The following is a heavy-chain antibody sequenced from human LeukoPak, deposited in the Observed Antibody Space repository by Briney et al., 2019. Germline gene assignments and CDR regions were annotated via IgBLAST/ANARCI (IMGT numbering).Heavy chain of an antibody. V-gene: IGHV3-13*01. Sequence: GGSLRLSCTASGFTLGSHDMHWVRQIPGQGLEWVAAVSSGFHAFFADSVQGRFTVSRDNSKNTLYLQMNSLRAEDTAVYYCARAQMGAPTDYWGQGTLVTVSS. D-gene: IGHD1-26*01. CDR3: ARAQMGAPTDY. CDR1: GFTLGSHD. CDR2: VSSGFHA. J-gene: IGHJ4*02.